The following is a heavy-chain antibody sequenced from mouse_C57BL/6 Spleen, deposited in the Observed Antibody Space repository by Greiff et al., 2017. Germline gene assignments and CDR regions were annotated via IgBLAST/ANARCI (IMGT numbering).Heavy chain of an antibody. CDR1: GFTFSSYG. CDR2: ISSGGSYT. J-gene: IGHJ1*03. Sequence: EVQGVESGGDLVKPGGSLKLSCAASGFTFSSYGMSWVRQTPDKRLEWVATISSGGSYTDYPASVKGRFTIARDKAKNTLYLQMSSLKSEDTAMYYCARGVGPEYCDVWGTGTTVTVSS. V-gene: IGHV5-6*01. CDR3: ARGVGPEYCDV. D-gene: IGHD4-1*01.